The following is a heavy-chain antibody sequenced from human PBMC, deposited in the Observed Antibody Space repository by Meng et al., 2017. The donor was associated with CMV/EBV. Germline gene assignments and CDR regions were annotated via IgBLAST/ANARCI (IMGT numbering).Heavy chain of an antibody. CDR3: TTGVVYYYYYGMDV. CDR1: GFTFSNAW. V-gene: IGHV3-15*01. J-gene: IGHJ6*02. CDR2: IKSKTDGGTT. Sequence: GGSLRLSCAASGFTFSNAWMSWVRRAPGKGLEWVGRIKSKTDGGTTDYAAPVKGRFTISRDDSKNTLYLQLNSLKTEDTAVYYCTTGVVYYYYYGMDVWGQGTTVTVSS. D-gene: IGHD3-10*01.